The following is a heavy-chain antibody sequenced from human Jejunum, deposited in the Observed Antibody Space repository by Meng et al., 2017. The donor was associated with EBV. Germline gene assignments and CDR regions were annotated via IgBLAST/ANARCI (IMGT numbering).Heavy chain of an antibody. J-gene: IGHJ5*02. CDR1: GFTFNSHT. V-gene: IGHV3-23*04. Sequence: EVQLVESGGGWVQPGGSLRLSCAASGFTFNSHTLSWVRQASGKGLEWVSAITDSGGSTYYTDSVKGRFTISRDNSKNTLYLQMNSLRAEDTAVYYCAKLTRAWGQGTLFTVSS. CDR2: ITDSGGST. CDR3: AKLTRA.